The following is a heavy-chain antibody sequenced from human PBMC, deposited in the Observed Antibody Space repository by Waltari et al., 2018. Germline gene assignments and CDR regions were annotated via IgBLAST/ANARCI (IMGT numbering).Heavy chain of an antibody. CDR3: ARGRRIDRHEYSSSSGGFDY. V-gene: IGHV1-69*02. Sequence: QVQLVQSGAEVKKPGSSVTVSCKASGGTFSSYTISWVRQAPGQGLEWMGRIIPIRGIANYAQKFQGRVTITADKSTSTAYMELSSLRSEDTAVYYCARGRRIDRHEYSSSSGGFDYWGQGTLVTVSS. CDR2: IIPIRGIA. D-gene: IGHD6-6*01. J-gene: IGHJ4*02. CDR1: GGTFSSYT.